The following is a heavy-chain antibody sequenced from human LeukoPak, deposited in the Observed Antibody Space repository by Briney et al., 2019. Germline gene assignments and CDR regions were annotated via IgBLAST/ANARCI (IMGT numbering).Heavy chain of an antibody. CDR2: ISSSGSTI. V-gene: IGHV3-11*01. J-gene: IGHJ4*02. CDR3: ARSGYYDILTGYYSDLDY. D-gene: IGHD3-9*01. CDR1: GFTFSDYY. Sequence: PGGSLRLSCAASGFTFSDYYMSWIRQAPGKGLEWVSYISSSGSTIYYADSVKGRFTISRDNAKNSLYLQMNSLRPEDTAVYYCARSGYYDILTGYYSDLDYWGQGTLVTVSS.